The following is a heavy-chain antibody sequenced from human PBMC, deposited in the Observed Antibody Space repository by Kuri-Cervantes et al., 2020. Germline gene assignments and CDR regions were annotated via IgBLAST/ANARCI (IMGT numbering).Heavy chain of an antibody. D-gene: IGHD2-21*02. CDR2: ISSNGGST. J-gene: IGHJ4*02. CDR3: ARAGCGGDCYSVDLFDY. Sequence: GESLKISCAASGFTFSSYAMHWVRQAPGKGLEYVSAISSNGGSTYYANSVKGRFTISRDNSKNTLYLQMGSLRAEDTAVYYCARAGCGGDCYSVDLFDYWGQGTLVTVSS. V-gene: IGHV3-64*01. CDR1: GFTFSSYA.